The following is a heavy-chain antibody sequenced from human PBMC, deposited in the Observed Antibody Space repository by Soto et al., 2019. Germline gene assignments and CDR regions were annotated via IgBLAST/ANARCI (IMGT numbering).Heavy chain of an antibody. D-gene: IGHD2-2*03. CDR1: GGSVSSNSYS. Sequence: PSETLSLTCTVSGGSVSSNSYSWGWIRQSPGKGLEWIGIIYSTENTYYHQSLLSRVTISADTSMNEISLRLSSVTAADTAVYYCARLNGYCVSTGCHGYYGMDVWGQGTTVTVSS. V-gene: IGHV4-39*01. J-gene: IGHJ6*02. CDR2: IYSTENT. CDR3: ARLNGYCVSTGCHGYYGMDV.